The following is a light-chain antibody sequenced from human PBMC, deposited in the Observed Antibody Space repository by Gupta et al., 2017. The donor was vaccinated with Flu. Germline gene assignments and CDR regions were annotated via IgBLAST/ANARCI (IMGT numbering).Light chain of an antibody. J-gene: IGKJ2*01. V-gene: IGKV1-39*01. CDR3: QQTDSTPKT. CDR1: QSISNY. CDR2: AAS. Sequence: DIQMTQSPSSLSASVGDRVTITCRASQSISNYLNWYQQKPGKAPELLIYAASSLQSGVPSRFSGSGSGADFTLTISSLQPEDFATYYCQQTDSTPKTFGQGTKLEIK.